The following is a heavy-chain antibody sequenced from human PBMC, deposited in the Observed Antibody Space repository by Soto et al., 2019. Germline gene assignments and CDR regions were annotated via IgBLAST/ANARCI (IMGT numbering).Heavy chain of an antibody. CDR2: ISGYNGDT. CDR1: GYTFSRYG. CDR3: AKNGKPPYYYYGLDV. Sequence: QGQLVQSGGEVKKSGASVKVSCKASGYTFSRYGISWVRQAPGQGLEWMGWISGYNGDTNYAQKLQGRVIITIDTSTTTAYMELRSLTSDDTAVYYCAKNGKPPYYYYGLDVWGQGTTVTVSS. J-gene: IGHJ6*02. V-gene: IGHV1-18*01. D-gene: IGHD1-26*01.